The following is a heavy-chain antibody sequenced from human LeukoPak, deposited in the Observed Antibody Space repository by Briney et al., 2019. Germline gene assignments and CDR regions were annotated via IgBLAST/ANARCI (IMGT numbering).Heavy chain of an antibody. J-gene: IGHJ4*02. CDR1: GYTFTGYY. CDR2: INPNSGGT. CDR3: AKVVAATPDRYFDY. D-gene: IGHD2-15*01. V-gene: IGHV1-2*02. Sequence: ASVKVSCKASGYTFTGYYMHWVRQAPGQGLEWMGWINPNSGGTNYVQKFQGRVTMTRDTSINTAYMELSRLRSDDTAVYYCAKVVAATPDRYFDYWGQGTLVTVSS.